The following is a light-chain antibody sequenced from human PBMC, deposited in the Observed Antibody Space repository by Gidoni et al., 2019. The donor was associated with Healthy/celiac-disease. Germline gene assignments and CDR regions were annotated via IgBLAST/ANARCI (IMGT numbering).Light chain of an antibody. Sequence: EIVLTQSPGTLSLSPGERATLSCRASQSVSSSYLAWYQQQPGQAPRLLIYGASSRATGIPDRFSGSGSGTDFTLTLSRLEREDFAVYYCQQYGSSPWTFGQGTKVEIK. J-gene: IGKJ1*01. CDR1: QSVSSSY. CDR3: QQYGSSPWT. V-gene: IGKV3-20*01. CDR2: GAS.